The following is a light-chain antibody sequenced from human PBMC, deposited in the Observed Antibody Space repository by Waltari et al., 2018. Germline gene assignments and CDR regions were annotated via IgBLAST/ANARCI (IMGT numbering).Light chain of an antibody. CDR1: SSNIGTHS. J-gene: IGLJ3*02. V-gene: IGLV1-44*01. CDR3: AVWDDSLKSWV. Sequence: QTVLTQSPSASGTPGQRVTFSCSGSSSNIGTHSVKWFQQVPGTTPNLLIYSDYKRPSGGTDRSAAPKSGPSASLAISGLQSEDEADYYCAVWDDSLKSWVFGGGTKLTVL. CDR2: SDY.